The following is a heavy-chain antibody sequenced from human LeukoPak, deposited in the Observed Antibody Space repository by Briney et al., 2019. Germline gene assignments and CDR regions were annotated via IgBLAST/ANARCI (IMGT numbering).Heavy chain of an antibody. V-gene: IGHV3-53*01. CDR2: IYSDDTT. J-gene: IGHJ4*02. CDR3: ASRDSGDYHYFDY. CDR1: GFTARRKS. Sequence: GGSLRLSSAASGFTARRKSMTWVRQGPGKGLEWGSLIYSDDTTSYANSVKGRFTVSRDNSKNAPYLQMNSLRVEDTAVFYCASRDSGDYHYFDYWGQGTLVTVSS. D-gene: IGHD4-17*01.